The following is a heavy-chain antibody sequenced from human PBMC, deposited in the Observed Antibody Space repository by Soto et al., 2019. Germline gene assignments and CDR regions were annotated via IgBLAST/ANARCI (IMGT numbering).Heavy chain of an antibody. CDR3: AKQGIEAAGTDYFDY. CDR2: ISHDGSNA. CDR1: GFIFRSYG. D-gene: IGHD6-25*01. V-gene: IGHV3-30*18. Sequence: QVQLVESGGGVVQPGKSLRLSCAAAGFIFRSYGVHWVRQAPGKGLEWVAVISHDGSNAYYADAVNGRFTISRANAKNTVYLQMNSLRAEDKAVYYCAKQGIEAAGTDYFDYWGQGALVTVAS. J-gene: IGHJ4*02.